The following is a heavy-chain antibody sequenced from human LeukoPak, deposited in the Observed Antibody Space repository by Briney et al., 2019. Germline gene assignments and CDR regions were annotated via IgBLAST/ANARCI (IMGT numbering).Heavy chain of an antibody. V-gene: IGHV3-21*04. CDR1: GFTFSSYS. CDR2: ISSSSSYI. Sequence: TGGSLRLSCAASGFTFSSYSVNWVRQAPGKGLEWVSSISSSSSYIYYADSVNGRFTISRDNSKNTLYLQMNSLRAEDTALYYCAKDQARSLSSSRALDYWGQGTLVTVSS. J-gene: IGHJ4*02. D-gene: IGHD2-2*01. CDR3: AKDQARSLSSSRALDY.